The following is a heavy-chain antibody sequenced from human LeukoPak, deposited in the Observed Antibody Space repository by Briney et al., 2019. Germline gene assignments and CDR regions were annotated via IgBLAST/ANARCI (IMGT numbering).Heavy chain of an antibody. Sequence: GGSLRLSCAASGFTFSSYSMNWVRQAPGKGLEWVSSISSSSSYIYYADSVKGRFTISRDNAKNSLYLQMNSLRAEDTAVYYCARSRITMVRGVKGQLGVPDYWGQGTLVTVSS. CDR3: ARSRITMVRGVKGQLGVPDY. CDR2: ISSSSSYI. V-gene: IGHV3-21*01. D-gene: IGHD3-10*01. CDR1: GFTFSSYS. J-gene: IGHJ4*02.